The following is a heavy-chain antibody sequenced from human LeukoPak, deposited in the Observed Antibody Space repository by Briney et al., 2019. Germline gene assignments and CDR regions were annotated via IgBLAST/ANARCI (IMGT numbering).Heavy chain of an antibody. V-gene: IGHV1-2*02. CDR2: INPNSGGT. Sequence: ASVKVSCKASGYTFTGYYMHWVRQAPGQGLEWMGWINPNSGGTNYAQKFQGRVTMTRDTSISTAYMELSRLRSGDTAVYYCASTIAAADWGFDYWGQGTLVTVSS. CDR3: ASTIAAADWGFDY. CDR1: GYTFTGYY. D-gene: IGHD6-13*01. J-gene: IGHJ4*02.